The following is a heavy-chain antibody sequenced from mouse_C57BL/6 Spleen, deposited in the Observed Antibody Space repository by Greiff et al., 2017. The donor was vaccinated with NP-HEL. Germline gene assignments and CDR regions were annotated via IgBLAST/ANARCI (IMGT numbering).Heavy chain of an antibody. Sequence: VKLQQPGAELVRPGSSVKLSCKASGYTFTSYWMHWVKQRPIQGLEWIGNIDPSDSETHYNQKFKDKATLTVDKSSRTAYMQLSSLTSEDSAVYYCAREDFYYYGYWGQGTTLTVSS. CDR3: AREDFYYYGY. CDR1: GYTFTSYW. J-gene: IGHJ2*01. CDR2: IDPSDSET. D-gene: IGHD1-1*01. V-gene: IGHV1-52*01.